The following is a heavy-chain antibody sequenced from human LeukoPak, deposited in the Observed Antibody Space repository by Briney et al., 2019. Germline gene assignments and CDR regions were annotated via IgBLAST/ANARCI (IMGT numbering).Heavy chain of an antibody. D-gene: IGHD2-15*01. J-gene: IGHJ5*02. Sequence: GAPVKVSCKASGYTFTSYGISWVRQAPGQGLEWMGWISAYNGNTNYAQKLQGRVTMTTDTSTSTAYMELRSPRSDDTAVYYCARDVYCSGGSCYPRSGWFDPWGQGTLVTVSS. CDR1: GYTFTSYG. V-gene: IGHV1-18*01. CDR2: ISAYNGNT. CDR3: ARDVYCSGGSCYPRSGWFDP.